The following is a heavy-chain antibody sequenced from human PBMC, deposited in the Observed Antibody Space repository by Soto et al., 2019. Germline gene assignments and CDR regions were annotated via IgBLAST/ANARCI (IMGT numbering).Heavy chain of an antibody. CDR2: VSDTGDT. D-gene: IGHD6-19*01. CDR3: FRGHSSGWY. CDR1: SGSISPYA. V-gene: IGHV4-59*13. J-gene: IGHJ2*01. Sequence: PETLSVTCTVSSGSISPYAWSWIRQPPGKGLEWIGYVSDTGDTNSNPSLKSRVTMSLDRSKNQISLRLTSVTAADAAYYYCFRGHSSGWY.